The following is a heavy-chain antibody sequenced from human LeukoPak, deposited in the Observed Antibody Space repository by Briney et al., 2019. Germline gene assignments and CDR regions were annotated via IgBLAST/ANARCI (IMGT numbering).Heavy chain of an antibody. CDR1: GFTFSSYA. Sequence: GGSLRLSCAASGFTFSSYAMHWVRQAPGKGLEYVSAISSNGGSTYYANSVKGRFTISRDNSKNTLYLQMGSLRAEDMAVYYCARARVQSYYYYYMDVWGKGTTVTVSS. V-gene: IGHV3-64*01. J-gene: IGHJ6*03. CDR3: ARARVQSYYYYYMDV. D-gene: IGHD1-1*01. CDR2: ISSNGGST.